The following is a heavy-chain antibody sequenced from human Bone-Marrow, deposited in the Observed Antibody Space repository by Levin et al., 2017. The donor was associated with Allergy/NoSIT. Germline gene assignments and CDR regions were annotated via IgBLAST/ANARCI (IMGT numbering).Heavy chain of an antibody. V-gene: IGHV4-61*03. CDR1: GGSVTTGTYY. CDR3: ARTPIYCTSGRCYSGYFET. J-gene: IGHJ4*02. Sequence: GSLRLSCTVSGGSVTTGTYYWSWLRQPPGKGLEWIGHIFYNGITNYNPSLKSRVTISVDTSNNHFSLRLSSVTAADTAVYYCARTPIYCTSGRCYSGYFETWGQGSPVTVPS. CDR2: IFYNGIT. D-gene: IGHD2-15*01.